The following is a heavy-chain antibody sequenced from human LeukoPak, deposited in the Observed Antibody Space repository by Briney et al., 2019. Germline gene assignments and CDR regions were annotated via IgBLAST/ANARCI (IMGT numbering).Heavy chain of an antibody. J-gene: IGHJ4*02. Sequence: GGPLRLSCAASGFTFSDYYTSWIRQAPGKGLEGGSYSSSGGSAIYYADSVKGRFTISRDNAKNSVYLQMNSLRAEDTAVYYCATTRYSSASYSVYWGQGTLVTVSS. D-gene: IGHD6-19*01. CDR1: GFTFSDYY. CDR2: SSSGGSAI. CDR3: ATTRYSSASYSVY. V-gene: IGHV3-11*04.